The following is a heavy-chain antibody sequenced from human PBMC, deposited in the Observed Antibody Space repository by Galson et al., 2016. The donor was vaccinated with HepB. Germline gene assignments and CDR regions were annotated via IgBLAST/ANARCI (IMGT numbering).Heavy chain of an antibody. D-gene: IGHD3-22*01. CDR1: GGSISSGDYY. V-gene: IGHV4-30-4*01. Sequence: TLSLTCTVSGGSISSGDYYWSWIRQPPGKGLEWIGNILHTGSTDYNSSLKGRLSISVDTSKNQISLKLSSVTAADTAEYYCARWTYDYDSSGFYRYFDYWGQGTLVTVSS. J-gene: IGHJ4*02. CDR2: ILHTGST. CDR3: ARWTYDYDSSGFYRYFDY.